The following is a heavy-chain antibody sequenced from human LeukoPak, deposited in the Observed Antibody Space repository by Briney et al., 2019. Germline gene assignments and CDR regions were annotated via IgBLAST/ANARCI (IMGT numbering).Heavy chain of an antibody. D-gene: IGHD6-19*01. Sequence: GGSLRLSCAASGFTFSSYWMSWVRQAPGKGLEWVAVISYDGSNKYYADSVKGRFTISRDNSKNTLYLQMNSLRAEDTAVYYCAKPPGSGWGADYWGQGTLVTVSS. V-gene: IGHV3-30*18. CDR1: GFTFSSYW. J-gene: IGHJ4*02. CDR3: AKPPGSGWGADY. CDR2: ISYDGSNK.